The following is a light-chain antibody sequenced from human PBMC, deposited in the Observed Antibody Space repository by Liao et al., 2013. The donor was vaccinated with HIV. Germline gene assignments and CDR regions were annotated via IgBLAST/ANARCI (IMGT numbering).Light chain of an antibody. CDR1: VLAKKY. J-gene: IGLJ3*02. CDR3: YSAADNNLGV. Sequence: YELTQPSSVSVSPGQTAKITCSGDVLAKKYARWFQQKPGQAPVLVIHKDSERRSGIPERFSGSSSGTTVTLTINGAQVEDEADYYCYSAADNNLGVFGGGTKLTVL. CDR2: KDS. V-gene: IGLV3-27*01.